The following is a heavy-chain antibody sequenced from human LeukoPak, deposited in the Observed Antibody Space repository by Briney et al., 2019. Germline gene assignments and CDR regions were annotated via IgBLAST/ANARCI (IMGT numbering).Heavy chain of an antibody. CDR1: GFTFSSYG. CDR3: AKPKGAYCGGDCYFPFDY. V-gene: IGHV3-23*01. J-gene: IGHJ4*02. Sequence: GGSLRLSCAASGFTFSSYGMSWVRQAPGKGLEWVSAISGGGGSTYYADSVKGRFTISRDNSKNTLYLQMNSLRAEDTAVYYCAKPKGAYCGGDCYFPFDYWGQGTLVTVSS. CDR2: ISGGGGST. D-gene: IGHD2-21*02.